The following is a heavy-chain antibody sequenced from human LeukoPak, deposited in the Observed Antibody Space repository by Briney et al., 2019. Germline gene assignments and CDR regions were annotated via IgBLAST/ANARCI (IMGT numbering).Heavy chain of an antibody. CDR1: GFTFNGYR. CDR3: AREFNIAVAGIYTGFDI. J-gene: IGHJ3*02. CDR2: ISSSGRTK. D-gene: IGHD6-19*01. Sequence: GGSLRLSCAASGFTFNGYRMSWVRRAPGKGLEWLSDISSSGRTKNYADSVTGRFTVSRDNAKNSLYLQMNSLRADDTAVYYCAREFNIAVAGIYTGFDIWGQGTMVTVSS. V-gene: IGHV3-48*01.